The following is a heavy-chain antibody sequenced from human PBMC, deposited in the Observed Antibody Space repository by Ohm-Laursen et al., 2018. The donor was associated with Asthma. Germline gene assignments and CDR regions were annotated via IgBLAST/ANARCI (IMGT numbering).Heavy chain of an antibody. CDR3: ARVGTRKERNY. V-gene: IGHV3-21*04. D-gene: IGHD6-13*01. CDR1: GYTFSRYS. CDR2: ISTASSFI. Sequence: SLRLSCAASGYTFSRYSIHWVRQIPGKGLEWVASISTASSFIYYADSVRGRFTTSRDNARNSVYLQMNSLRAEDTAVYYCARVGTRKERNYWGQGTLVTVSS. J-gene: IGHJ4*02.